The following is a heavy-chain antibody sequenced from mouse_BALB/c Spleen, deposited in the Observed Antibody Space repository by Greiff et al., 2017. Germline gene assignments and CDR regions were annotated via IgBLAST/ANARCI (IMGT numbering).Heavy chain of an antibody. CDR3: ARPLTTVVAPYAMDY. D-gene: IGHD1-1*01. CDR2: ISYSGST. V-gene: IGHV3-2*02. J-gene: IGHJ4*01. CDR1: GYSITSDYA. Sequence: EGQLQQSGPGLVKPSQSLSLTCTVTGYSITSDYAWNWIRQFPGNKLEWMGYISYSGSTSYNPSLKSRISITRDTSKNQFFLQLNSVTTEDTATYYCARPLTTVVAPYAMDYWGQGTSVTVSS.